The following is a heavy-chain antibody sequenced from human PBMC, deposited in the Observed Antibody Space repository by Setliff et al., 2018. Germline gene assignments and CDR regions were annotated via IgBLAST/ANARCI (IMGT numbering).Heavy chain of an antibody. Sequence: PSETLSLTCSVSGGSISRSSYYWTWIRQPPGKGLEWIASIYYDGRTFAHPSVRGRVTISEDTSKNHFSLKVNSVTAADTGVYYCSRLNFWSGFWYFTLWGQGTPVTVSS. CDR1: GGSISRSSYY. D-gene: IGHD3-3*01. J-gene: IGHJ4*02. CDR3: SRLNFWSGFWYFTL. CDR2: IYYDGRT. V-gene: IGHV4-39*02.